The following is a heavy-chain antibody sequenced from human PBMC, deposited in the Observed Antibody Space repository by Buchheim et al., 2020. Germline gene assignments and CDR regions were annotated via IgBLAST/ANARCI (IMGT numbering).Heavy chain of an antibody. D-gene: IGHD6-13*01. J-gene: IGHJ4*02. CDR3: ARKEAAAAFVDY. CDR1: GGFIGSSSYY. V-gene: IGHV4-39*07. Sequence: QLQLQESGPGLVKPSETLSLTCTVSGGFIGSSSYYWGWIRQPPGKGLEWIGSIYYSGSTYYNPSLKSRVTISVDTSKNQFSLKLSSVTAADTAVYYCARKEAAAAFVDYWGQGTL. CDR2: IYYSGST.